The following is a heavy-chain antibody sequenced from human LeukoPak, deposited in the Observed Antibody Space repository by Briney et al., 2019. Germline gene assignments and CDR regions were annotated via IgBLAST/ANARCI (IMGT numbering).Heavy chain of an antibody. D-gene: IGHD2-2*01. V-gene: IGHV3-11*05. CDR1: GFILSDYF. CDR3: ARELGTSRGFDI. J-gene: IGHJ3*02. CDR2: ISGAEHDA. Sequence: GGSLRLSCAASGFILSDYFMAWIRQSPGKGLERISFISGAEHDARYADSVRGRFTMFRDDGKNALCLQMNSLTAEETAIYYCARELGTSRGFDIWGQGTMVTVSS.